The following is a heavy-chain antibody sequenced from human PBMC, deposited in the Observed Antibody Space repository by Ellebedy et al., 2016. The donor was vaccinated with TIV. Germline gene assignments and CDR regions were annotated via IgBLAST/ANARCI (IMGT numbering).Heavy chain of an antibody. D-gene: IGHD4/OR15-4a*01. CDR1: GFIFNSYE. Sequence: PGGSLRLSCVASGFIFNSYEMNWVRQAPGKGLEWISYISNSGGPIYYADSAKGRFTISRDNAKKSLYLQMNSLRAEDTAVYYCAYGAGTYFGWGQGTLVTVPS. CDR2: ISNSGGPI. CDR3: AYGAGTYFG. V-gene: IGHV3-48*03. J-gene: IGHJ4*02.